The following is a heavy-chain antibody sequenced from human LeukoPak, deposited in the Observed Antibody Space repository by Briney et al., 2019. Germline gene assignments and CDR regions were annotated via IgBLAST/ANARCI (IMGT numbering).Heavy chain of an antibody. CDR3: ARGSGNYYTRFDY. V-gene: IGHV3-33*01. Sequence: PGGSLRLSCAASGFTFNSYGMHWVRQAPGKGLEWVAVIWYDGSNKYYADSAKGRFTISRDNSKNTLYLQMNSLRAEDTALYYCARGSGNYYTRFDYWGQGTLVTVSS. CDR2: IWYDGSNK. J-gene: IGHJ4*02. CDR1: GFTFNSYG. D-gene: IGHD3-10*01.